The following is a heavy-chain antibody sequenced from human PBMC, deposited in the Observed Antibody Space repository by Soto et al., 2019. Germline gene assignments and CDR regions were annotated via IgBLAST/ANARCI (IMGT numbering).Heavy chain of an antibody. J-gene: IGHJ4*02. Sequence: SETLSLTCSVSGTSVSNYYWSWIRQPAGKGLEHIGRIYTSGSTSYNPSLKSRVTMSMDTSQTQIYLNLTSVTAADTAVYYCARGGIQLSYAFDHWGKGILVTVSA. CDR1: GTSVSNYY. CDR3: ARGGIQLSYAFDH. V-gene: IGHV4-4*07. D-gene: IGHD3-10*01. CDR2: IYTSGST.